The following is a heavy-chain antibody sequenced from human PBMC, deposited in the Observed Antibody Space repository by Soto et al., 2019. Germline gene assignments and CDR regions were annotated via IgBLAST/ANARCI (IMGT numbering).Heavy chain of an antibody. CDR3: ANTKPYYYCSGSYHEYYYYGMDV. D-gene: IGHD3-10*01. V-gene: IGHV3-30*02. Sequence: PGGSLRLSCAASGFTFSSYGMHWVRQAPGKGLEWVAVIWYDGSNKYYADSVKGQFTISRDNSKNTLYLQMNSLRAEDTAVYYCANTKPYYYCSGSYHEYYYYGMDVWGPGTTVTVFS. CDR1: GFTFSSYG. J-gene: IGHJ6*02. CDR2: IWYDGSNK.